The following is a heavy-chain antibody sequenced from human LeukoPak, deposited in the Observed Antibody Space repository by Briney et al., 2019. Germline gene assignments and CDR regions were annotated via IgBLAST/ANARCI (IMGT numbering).Heavy chain of an antibody. CDR2: MNPNSGNT. CDR3: ARGVVTMVRGVITFWFDP. D-gene: IGHD3-10*01. CDR1: GYTFTSYD. Sequence: ASVKVSRKASGYTFTSYDINWVRQATGQGPEWMGWMNPNSGNTGYAQKFQGRVTMTRNTSISTAYMELSSLRSEDTAVYYCARGVVTMVRGVITFWFDPWGQGTLVTVSS. J-gene: IGHJ5*02. V-gene: IGHV1-8*01.